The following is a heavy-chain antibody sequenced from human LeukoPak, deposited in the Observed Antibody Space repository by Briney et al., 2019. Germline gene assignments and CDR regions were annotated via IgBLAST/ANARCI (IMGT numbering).Heavy chain of an antibody. Sequence: SETLSLTCTVSGGSISSYYWSWIRQPPGKGLEWIGYIYYSGSTNYNPSLKSRVTISVDTSKNQFSLKLSSVTAADTAVYYCARGSSYGSGSYPETHYYYGMDVWGKGTTVTVSS. V-gene: IGHV4-59*01. CDR2: IYYSGST. CDR1: GGSISSYY. D-gene: IGHD3-10*01. CDR3: ARGSSYGSGSYPETHYYYGMDV. J-gene: IGHJ6*04.